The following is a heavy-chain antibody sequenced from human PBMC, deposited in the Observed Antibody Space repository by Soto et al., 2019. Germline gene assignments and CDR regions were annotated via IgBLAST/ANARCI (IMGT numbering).Heavy chain of an antibody. CDR1: GFTFSNAW. V-gene: IGHV3-15*01. Sequence: EVQLVESGGGLVKPGGSLRLSCAASGFTFSNAWMSWVRQAPGKGLEWVGRIKSKTDGGTTDYAAPVKGRFTISRDDSKNTLYLQMDSLKTEGPGVYYCTTGGYDYIWGSYRPGYWGQGTLVTVSS. D-gene: IGHD3-16*02. CDR2: IKSKTDGGTT. CDR3: TTGGYDYIWGSYRPGY. J-gene: IGHJ4*02.